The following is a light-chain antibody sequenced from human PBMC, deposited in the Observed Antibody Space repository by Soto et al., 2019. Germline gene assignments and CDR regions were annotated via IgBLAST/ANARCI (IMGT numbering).Light chain of an antibody. CDR3: QQYNNWPWT. Sequence: IVMTQSPATLSVSPWERATLSWRASQSVSSNLAWYQQKPGQAPRLLIYGASTRATGIPARFSGSGSGTEFTLTISSLQSEDFAVYYCQQYNNWPWTFGQGTKVDIK. CDR1: QSVSSN. CDR2: GAS. V-gene: IGKV3-15*01. J-gene: IGKJ1*01.